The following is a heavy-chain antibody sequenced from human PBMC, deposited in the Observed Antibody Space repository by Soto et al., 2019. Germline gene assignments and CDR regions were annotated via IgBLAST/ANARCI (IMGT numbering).Heavy chain of an antibody. Sequence: PSETLSLTCTVSGGSISSYYWSWIRQPPGRGLEWIGYIYYSGSTNYNPSLKSRVTISVDTSKNQFSLKLSSVTAAGTAVYFCARSVAVPGAHIDYWGQGTQVTSP. CDR2: IYYSGST. D-gene: IGHD6-19*01. CDR1: GGSISSYY. J-gene: IGHJ4*02. V-gene: IGHV4-59*01. CDR3: ARSVAVPGAHIDY.